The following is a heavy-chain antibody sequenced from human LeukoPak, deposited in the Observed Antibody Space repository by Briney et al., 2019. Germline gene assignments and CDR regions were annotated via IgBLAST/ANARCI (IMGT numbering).Heavy chain of an antibody. CDR1: GYTFTSYG. CDR3: ARDYGGFGELDRNNWFDP. V-gene: IGHV1-18*01. Sequence: ASVKVSCKASGYTFTSYGISWVRQAPGQGLEWMGWISAYNGNTNYAQKLQGRVTMTTDTSTSTAYMELRSLRSDDTAVYYCARDYGGFGELDRNNWFDPWGQGTLVTVSS. D-gene: IGHD3-10*01. CDR2: ISAYNGNT. J-gene: IGHJ5*02.